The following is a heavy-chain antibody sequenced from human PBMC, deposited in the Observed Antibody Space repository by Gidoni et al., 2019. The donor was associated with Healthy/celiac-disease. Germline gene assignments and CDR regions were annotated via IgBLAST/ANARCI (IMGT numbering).Heavy chain of an antibody. CDR1: GGSFSGSY. D-gene: IGHD2-2*01. CDR2: INHSGST. CDR3: ARGKRSRIVVVPAAKYYFDY. V-gene: IGHV4-34*01. J-gene: IGHJ4*02. Sequence: QVQLQQWGAGLLKPSETLSLTCAVYGGSFSGSYWSWIRQPPGKGLEWIGEINHSGSTNYNPSLKSRVTTSVDTSKNQFSLKLSSVTAADTAVYYCARGKRSRIVVVPAAKYYFDYWGQGTLVTVSS.